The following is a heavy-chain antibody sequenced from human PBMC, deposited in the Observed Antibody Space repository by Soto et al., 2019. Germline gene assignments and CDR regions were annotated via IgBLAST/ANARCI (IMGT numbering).Heavy chain of an antibody. D-gene: IGHD2-2*02. V-gene: IGHV3-21*01. CDR3: AREYTAWPLAYGLDV. Sequence: PGGSLRLSCAASGFIFSNYAMNWVRQAPGKGLEWVSSISSRSDIYYADSVKGRFTISRDNAKNSVSLQMNSLRAEDTAVYYCAREYTAWPLAYGLDVWGQGTTVTVS. CDR2: ISSRSDI. J-gene: IGHJ6*02. CDR1: GFIFSNYA.